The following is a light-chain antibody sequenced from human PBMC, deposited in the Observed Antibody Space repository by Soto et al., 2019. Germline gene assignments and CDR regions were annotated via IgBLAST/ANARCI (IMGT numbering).Light chain of an antibody. J-gene: IGLJ2*01. CDR3: SWYTSSNTLI. CDR2: EVR. Sequence: QSALTQPPSVSGSPGQSVTISCTGTSSDIGAYNRVSWYQQPPGTAPKLMIYEVRDRTSGVPDRFSGSKSGNTASLTISGLQAEDEADYYCSWYTSSNTLIFGGGTKLTVL. V-gene: IGLV2-18*01. CDR1: SSDIGAYNR.